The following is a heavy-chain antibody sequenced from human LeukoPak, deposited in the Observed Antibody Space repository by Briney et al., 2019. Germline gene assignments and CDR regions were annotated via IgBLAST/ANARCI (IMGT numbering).Heavy chain of an antibody. V-gene: IGHV3-33*01. CDR2: IWYDGSNK. CDR3: ARAMESVSTPLYYYGMDV. CDR1: GFTFSSYG. D-gene: IGHD3-3*01. Sequence: GGSLRLSCAASGFTFSSYGMHWVRQAPGKGLEWVAVIWYDGSNKYYADSVKGRFTISRDNSKNTLYLQMNSLRAEDTAVYYCARAMESVSTPLYYYGMDVWGQGTTVTVSS. J-gene: IGHJ6*02.